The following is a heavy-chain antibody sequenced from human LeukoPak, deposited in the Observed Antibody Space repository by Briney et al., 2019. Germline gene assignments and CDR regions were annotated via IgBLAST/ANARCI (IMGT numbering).Heavy chain of an antibody. CDR3: AKESYYYDSSGYYYVHSDY. CDR2: ISVSGGST. Sequence: GGSLRLSCAASGFTFSSYAMSWVRQPPGKGLEGVSAISVSGGSTYYADSVKGRFAISRDNSKNTLYLQMNSLRAEDTAVYYCAKESYYYDSSGYYYVHSDYWGQGTLVTVSS. D-gene: IGHD3-22*01. J-gene: IGHJ4*02. CDR1: GFTFSSYA. V-gene: IGHV3-23*01.